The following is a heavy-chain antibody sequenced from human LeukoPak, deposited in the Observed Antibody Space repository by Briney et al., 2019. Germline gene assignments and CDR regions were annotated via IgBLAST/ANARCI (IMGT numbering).Heavy chain of an antibody. D-gene: IGHD4-11*01. CDR2: ISGSGAKT. Sequence: GGSLRVSCAASGFTFGAYAMTWVRHAPGKGLEWVSSISGSGAKTHYADSVQGRFTMSRDNAQNTLSLQMNSLRAEDTAVYYCAKAPVSSNYGLNWFDSRGQGTLVTVSS. V-gene: IGHV3-23*01. J-gene: IGHJ5*01. CDR3: AKAPVSSNYGLNWFDS. CDR1: GFTFGAYA.